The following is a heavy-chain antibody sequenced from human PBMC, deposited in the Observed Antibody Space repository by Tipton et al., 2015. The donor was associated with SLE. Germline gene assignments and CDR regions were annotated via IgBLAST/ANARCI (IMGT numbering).Heavy chain of an antibody. Sequence: TLSLTCAVYGGSFSGYYWSWIRQPPGKGLEWIGEINHSGSTNYNPSLKSRVTISVDTSKNQFSLKLSSVTAADTAVYYCARGVIVVVPAAKKTYWFDPWGQGPLVTVSP. V-gene: IGHV4-34*01. D-gene: IGHD2-2*01. J-gene: IGHJ5*02. CDR1: GGSFSGYY. CDR2: INHSGST. CDR3: ARGVIVVVPAAKKTYWFDP.